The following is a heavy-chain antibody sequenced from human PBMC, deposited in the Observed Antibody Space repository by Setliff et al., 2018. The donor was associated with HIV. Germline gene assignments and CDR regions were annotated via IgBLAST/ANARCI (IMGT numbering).Heavy chain of an antibody. D-gene: IGHD3-3*01. CDR2: INPTSGST. CDR3: ARVRERVTIFGVVRDFDS. Sequence: ASVKVSCKASGYTFTSYYMHWVRQAPGQGLEWMGIINPTSGSTTFAQNFQGRVTMTRDTSTSTAYMELRSLRSDDTAVYYCARVRERVTIFGVVRDFDSWGQGTLVTVSS. J-gene: IGHJ4*02. V-gene: IGHV1-46*01. CDR1: GYTFTSYY.